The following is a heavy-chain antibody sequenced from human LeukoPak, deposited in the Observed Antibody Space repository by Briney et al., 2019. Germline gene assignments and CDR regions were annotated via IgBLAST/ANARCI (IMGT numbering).Heavy chain of an antibody. Sequence: SETLSLTCAVYGGSFSGYYWSWIRQPPGKGLEWIGEINHSGSTNYNPSLKSRVTISLDTSKNQFSLKLSSVTAADTAVYYCARAPDLGYCSGGSCYSGNWFDPWGQGTLVTVSS. D-gene: IGHD2-15*01. J-gene: IGHJ5*02. CDR1: GGSFSGYY. V-gene: IGHV4-34*01. CDR3: ARAPDLGYCSGGSCYSGNWFDP. CDR2: INHSGST.